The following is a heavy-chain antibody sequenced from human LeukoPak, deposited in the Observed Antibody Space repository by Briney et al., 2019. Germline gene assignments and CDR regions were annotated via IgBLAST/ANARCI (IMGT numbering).Heavy chain of an antibody. Sequence: SGPTLVKPXQTLTLTCAFSGFSLSTSRVGVGWIRQPPGKALEWLALIYWNDDKRYSPSLKSRLTITKDTSKNQVVLTMTNMDPVDTATYYCAHTVQPRFLEWLLSSYYFDYWGQGTLVTVSS. V-gene: IGHV2-5*01. CDR2: IYWNDDK. D-gene: IGHD3-3*01. J-gene: IGHJ4*02. CDR1: GFSLSTSRVG. CDR3: AHTVQPRFLEWLLSSYYFDY.